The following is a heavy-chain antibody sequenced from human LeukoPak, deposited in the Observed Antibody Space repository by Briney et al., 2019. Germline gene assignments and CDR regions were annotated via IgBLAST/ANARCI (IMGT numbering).Heavy chain of an antibody. CDR2: ISYDGSNK. Sequence: SGGSLRLSCAASGFTFSSYAMHWVRQAPGKGLEWVAVISYDGSNKYYADSVKGRFTISRDNSKNTLYLQMNSLRAEDTAVYYCARGRAEVDYWGQGTLVTVSS. V-gene: IGHV3-30-3*01. CDR3: ARGRAEVDY. CDR1: GFTFSSYA. J-gene: IGHJ4*02. D-gene: IGHD1-26*01.